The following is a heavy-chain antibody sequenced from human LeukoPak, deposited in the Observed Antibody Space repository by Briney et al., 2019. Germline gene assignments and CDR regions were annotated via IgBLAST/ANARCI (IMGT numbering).Heavy chain of an antibody. CDR3: ARGLYYYDSSGYFFDY. V-gene: IGHV3-20*04. CDR1: GFTFDYYG. CDR2: INWNGGST. D-gene: IGHD3-22*01. Sequence: GGSLIPSCAASGFTFDYYGMSGLRPAAGKGLAWVSGINWNGGSTGYADSVKGRFTISRDNAKNSLYLQMNSLSAEATALYYCARGLYYYDSSGYFFDYWGQGTLVTVSS. J-gene: IGHJ4*02.